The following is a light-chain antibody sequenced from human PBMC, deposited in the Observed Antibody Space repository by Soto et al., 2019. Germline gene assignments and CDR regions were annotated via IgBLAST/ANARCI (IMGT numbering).Light chain of an antibody. Sequence: QSVLTQPASVSGSPGQSITISCTGTSSDVGGYNFVSWYQHHPGKAPKLVIYDVSNRPSGVSNRFSGSKSGNTASLTISGLQAEDGADYYCSSYTSSSTLGVFGTGTKVTVL. CDR1: SSDVGGYNF. CDR3: SSYTSSSTLGV. V-gene: IGLV2-14*03. CDR2: DVS. J-gene: IGLJ1*01.